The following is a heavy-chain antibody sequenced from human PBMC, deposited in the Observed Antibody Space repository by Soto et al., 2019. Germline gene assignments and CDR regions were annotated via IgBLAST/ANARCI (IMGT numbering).Heavy chain of an antibody. CDR2: IYYSGST. D-gene: IGHD3-16*02. V-gene: IGHV4-39*01. J-gene: IGHJ4*02. Sequence: SETLSLTCTVSGGSISSSSYYWGWIRQPPGKGLEWIGSIYYSGSTYYNPSLKSRVTISVDTSKNQFSLKLSSVTAADTAVYYCVIHLGGLSALSYWGQGTLVTVSS. CDR3: VIHLGGLSALSY. CDR1: GGSISSSSYY.